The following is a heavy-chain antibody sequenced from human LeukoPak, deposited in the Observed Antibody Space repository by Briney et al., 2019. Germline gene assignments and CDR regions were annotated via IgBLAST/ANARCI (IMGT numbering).Heavy chain of an antibody. D-gene: IGHD2-2*01. CDR1: GHTFSDLT. Sequence: GGSLKLSCEASGHTFSDLTMNWVRQAPGKGLEWFWYFTIRSSPTFYADSVKGRFTIPRDNAKNSLFLQRNSLSAEDAAVYYCARGEPYHCSSTSCYYDYWGQGTLVTVSS. CDR3: ARGEPYHCSSTSCYYDY. CDR2: FTIRSSPT. V-gene: IGHV3-48*01. J-gene: IGHJ4*02.